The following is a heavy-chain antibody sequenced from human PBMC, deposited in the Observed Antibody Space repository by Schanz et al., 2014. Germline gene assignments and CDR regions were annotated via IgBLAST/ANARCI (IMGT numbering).Heavy chain of an antibody. D-gene: IGHD2-15*01. CDR3: AKGMGYCSGGTCYDYYYYGLDV. V-gene: IGHV3-23*01. CDR2: LSGSGGST. Sequence: DVQLLESGGGLVQPGGSLRLSCAASGFTISSYSMNWVRQAPGKGLEWVSALSGSGGSTYYADSVKGRFTISRDNSENTLYLQMNSLSADDTAVFYCAKGMGYCSGGTCYDYYYYGLDVWGQGTTVTVSS. J-gene: IGHJ6*02. CDR1: GFTISSYS.